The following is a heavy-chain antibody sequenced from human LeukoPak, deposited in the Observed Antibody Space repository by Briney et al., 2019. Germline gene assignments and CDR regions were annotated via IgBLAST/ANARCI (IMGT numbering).Heavy chain of an antibody. D-gene: IGHD3-22*01. J-gene: IGHJ6*02. CDR2: ISAYNGNT. CDR1: GYTFTSYG. Sequence: ASVKVSCKASGYTFTSYGISWVRQAPGQGLEWMGWISAYNGNTNYAQKLQGRVTMTTDTSTSTAYMELSSLRSEDTAVYYCARPYDSSGYYPRDYHYYGMDVWGQGTTVTVSS. CDR3: ARPYDSSGYYPRDYHYYGMDV. V-gene: IGHV1-18*01.